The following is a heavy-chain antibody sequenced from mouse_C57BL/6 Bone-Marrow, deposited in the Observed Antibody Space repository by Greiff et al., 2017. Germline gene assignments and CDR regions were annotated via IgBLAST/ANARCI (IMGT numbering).Heavy chain of an antibody. CDR3: ARSFRWLQRYYYAMYY. V-gene: IGHV1-69*01. CDR1: GYTFTSYW. J-gene: IGHJ4*01. CDR2: IDPSDSYT. D-gene: IGHD2-3*01. Sequence: QVQLQQPGAELVMPGASVKLSCKASGYTFTSYWMHWVKQRPGQGLEWIGEIDPSDSYTNYNHKFKGKSTLTVDKSSSTAYMQLSSLTSEDSAVYYCARSFRWLQRYYYAMYYWGKGTSVTVAS.